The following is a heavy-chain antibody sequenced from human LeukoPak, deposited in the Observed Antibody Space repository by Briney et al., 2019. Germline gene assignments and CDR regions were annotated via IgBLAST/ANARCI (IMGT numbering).Heavy chain of an antibody. Sequence: GGSLRLSCAASGFTFSSYTMNWVRQAPGKGLEWAPAVSGGGSNTYYADSVKGRFTISRDNSKNTLYLQMNSLRAEDTALYYCARRMAVAGSFDYWGQGTLVTVSS. CDR3: ARRMAVAGSFDY. CDR2: VSGGGSNT. CDR1: GFTFSSYT. D-gene: IGHD6-19*01. J-gene: IGHJ4*02. V-gene: IGHV3-23*01.